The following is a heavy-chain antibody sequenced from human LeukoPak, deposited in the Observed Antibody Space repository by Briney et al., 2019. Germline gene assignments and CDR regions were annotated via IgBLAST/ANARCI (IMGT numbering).Heavy chain of an antibody. CDR3: ARYVMAVALGSLFDY. V-gene: IGHV3-11*01. D-gene: IGHD3-16*01. CDR1: GFTFSDYY. Sequence: GGSLRLSCAASGFTFSDYYMSWIRQAPGKGLEWVSYISSSGSTIYYADSVKGRFTISRDNAKNSLYLQMNSLRAEDTAVYYCARYVMAVALGSLFDYWGQGTLVTVSS. CDR2: ISSSGSTI. J-gene: IGHJ4*02.